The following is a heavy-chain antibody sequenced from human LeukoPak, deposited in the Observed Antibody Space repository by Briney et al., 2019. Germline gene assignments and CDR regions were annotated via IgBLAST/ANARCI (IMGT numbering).Heavy chain of an antibody. CDR2: VNPNSGGR. Sequence: ASVTVSFTSSGYSFTACFIHWVWQGPGQGQGWMGWVNPNSGGRNYAQKFQGRVTRTRDTPISPAYMELSTLRSDDTAVYFCARVGAAYQDSNYWGQGTLVTVSS. CDR1: GYSFTACF. D-gene: IGHD1-26*01. J-gene: IGHJ4*02. CDR3: ARVGAAYQDSNY. V-gene: IGHV1-2*02.